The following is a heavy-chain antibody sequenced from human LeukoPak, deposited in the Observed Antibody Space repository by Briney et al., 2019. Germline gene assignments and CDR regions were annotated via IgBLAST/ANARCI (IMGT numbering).Heavy chain of an antibody. CDR3: AKGKYGGNSVIDY. CDR2: IRDSGGST. V-gene: IGHV3-23*01. CDR1: GFTFSSYA. D-gene: IGHD4-23*01. Sequence: PGGPLRLSCAASGFTFSSYAMSWVRQAPGKGLEWVSTIRDSGGSTYYADSVKGRFTISRDNSKNTLYLQMNSLRAEDTAVYYCAKGKYGGNSVIDYWGQGTLVTVSS. J-gene: IGHJ4*02.